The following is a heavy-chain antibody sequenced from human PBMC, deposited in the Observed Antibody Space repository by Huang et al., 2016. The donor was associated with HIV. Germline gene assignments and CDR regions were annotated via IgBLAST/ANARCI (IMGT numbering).Heavy chain of an antibody. CDR2: ISWNSGTI. CDR1: GFIFDDYA. Sequence: EVQLVQSGGGLVQPGRSLRLSCAASGFIFDDYAMHWVRPAPGKGLEWVAGISWNSGTIDYADSVKGRFTISRDNAKNSLSLQMSSPRPEDTAFYYCVKGQLGRGLNDVFSIWGQGTMVTVSS. D-gene: IGHD1-1*01. J-gene: IGHJ3*02. V-gene: IGHV3-9*01. CDR3: VKGQLGRGLNDVFSI.